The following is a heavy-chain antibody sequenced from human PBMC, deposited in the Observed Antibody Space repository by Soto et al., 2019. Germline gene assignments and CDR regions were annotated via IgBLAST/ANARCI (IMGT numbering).Heavy chain of an antibody. D-gene: IGHD3-22*01. Sequence: LTCAVSGGSISSGGYSWSWIRQPPGKGLEWIGYMYHSGSTYYNPSLKSRVTISIERSKNQFSLKLSSVTAAYTAVYYYDSSGSKWFDPWGQGTLVTVSS. CDR1: GGSISSGGYS. V-gene: IGHV4-30-2*02. CDR2: MYHSGST. J-gene: IGHJ5*02. CDR3: DSSGSKWFDP.